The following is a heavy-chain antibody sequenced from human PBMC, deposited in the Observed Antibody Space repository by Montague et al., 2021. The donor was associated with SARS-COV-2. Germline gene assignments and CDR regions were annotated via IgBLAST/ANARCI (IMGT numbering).Heavy chain of an antibody. Sequence: CAISGDSVSSNSATGHWIRQSPSRGLEGLGRTYYRSRWSNDYAVAVRSRIIINPDTSTNQFSLQLSSVTPEDTAVYFCARERWAVGVSFDYWGQGTLVTVSS. CDR3: ARERWAVGVSFDY. CDR2: TYYRSRWSN. V-gene: IGHV6-1*01. J-gene: IGHJ4*02. D-gene: IGHD1-26*01. CDR1: GDSVSSNSAT.